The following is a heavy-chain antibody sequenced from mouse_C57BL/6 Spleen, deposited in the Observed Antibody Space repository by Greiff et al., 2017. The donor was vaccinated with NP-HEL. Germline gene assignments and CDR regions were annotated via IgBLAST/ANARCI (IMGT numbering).Heavy chain of an antibody. V-gene: IGHV1-72*01. CDR1: GYTFTSYW. J-gene: IGHJ1*03. CDR3: ASSYYGNNWYCDV. D-gene: IGHD2-10*01. Sequence: VQLQESGAELVKPGGSVKLSCKASGYTFTSYWMHWVKQRPGRGLEWIGRIDPNSGGTKYNEKFKSKATLTVDKPSSTAYMQLSSLTSEDSAVYYCASSYYGNNWYCDVWGTGTTVTVSS. CDR2: IDPNSGGT.